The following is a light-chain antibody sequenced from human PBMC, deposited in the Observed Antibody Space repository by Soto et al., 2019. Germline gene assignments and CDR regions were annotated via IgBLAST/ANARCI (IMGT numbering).Light chain of an antibody. CDR3: QQYHDWPLT. Sequence: EIVLTQSPGTLSLSPGERATLSCRASQSVSSNYLVWFQQKPGQAPRLLMYVASNRATGIPDRFSGSGSGTDFTLTISRLEPEDFAVYYCQQYHDWPLTFGGGTKVESK. V-gene: IGKV3-20*01. CDR1: QSVSSNY. J-gene: IGKJ4*01. CDR2: VAS.